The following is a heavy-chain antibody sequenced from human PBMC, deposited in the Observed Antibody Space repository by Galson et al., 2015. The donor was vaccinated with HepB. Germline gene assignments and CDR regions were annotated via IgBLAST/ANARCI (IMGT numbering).Heavy chain of an antibody. J-gene: IGHJ5*02. CDR3: AKDTAHSIAARGYNWFDP. CDR2: ISWNSGSI. Sequence: SLRLSCAASGFTFDDYAMHWVRQAPGKGLEWVSGISWNSGSIGYADSVKGRFTISRDNAKNSLYLQMNSLRAEDTALYYCAKDTAHSIAARGYNWFDPWGQGTLVTVSS. D-gene: IGHD6-6*01. V-gene: IGHV3-9*01. CDR1: GFTFDDYA.